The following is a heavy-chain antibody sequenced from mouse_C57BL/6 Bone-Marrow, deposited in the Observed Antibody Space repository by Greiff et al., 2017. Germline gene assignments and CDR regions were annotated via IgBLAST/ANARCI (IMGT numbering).Heavy chain of an antibody. Sequence: QVQLQQPGAELVKPGASVKLSCKASGYTFTNYWMHWVKQRPGQGLEWIGMMHPNGGSPDYNEKFKSEADMELSSLTSEDSAVYYCARSYDYDDYTMDYWGQGTSGTVSS. J-gene: IGHJ4*01. CDR3: ARSYDYDDYTMDY. CDR1: GYTFTNYW. V-gene: IGHV1-64*01. CDR2: MHPNGGSP. D-gene: IGHD2-4*01.